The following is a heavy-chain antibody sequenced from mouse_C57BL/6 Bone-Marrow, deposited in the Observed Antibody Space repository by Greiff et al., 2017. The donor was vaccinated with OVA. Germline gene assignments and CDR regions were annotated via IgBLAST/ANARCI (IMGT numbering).Heavy chain of an antibody. D-gene: IGHD2-3*01. CDR2: ISYDGGN. CDR3: ARFDGYYSFAY. J-gene: IGHJ3*01. CDR1: GYSITSGYY. Sequence: EVQLQQSGPGLVKPSQSLSLTCSVTGYSITSGYYWNWIRQFPGNKLEWMGYISYDGGNNYNPSLKNRISITRDTSKNQFFLKLNSVTTEDTATYYCARFDGYYSFAYWGQGTLVTVSA. V-gene: IGHV3-6*01.